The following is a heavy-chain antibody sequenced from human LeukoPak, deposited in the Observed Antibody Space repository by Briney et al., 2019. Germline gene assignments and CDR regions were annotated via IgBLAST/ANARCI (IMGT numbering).Heavy chain of an antibody. D-gene: IGHD2-15*01. CDR1: GGSFSGYY. CDR2: INHSGST. CDR3: SALISGSTL. J-gene: IGHJ4*02. V-gene: IGHV4-34*03. Sequence: SETLSLTCAVYGGSFSGYYWSWIRQPPGKGLEWIGEINHSGSTNYNPSLKSRVTISVDKSKNQFSLKLSSVTAADTAVYYCSALISGSTLWGQGTLVTVSS.